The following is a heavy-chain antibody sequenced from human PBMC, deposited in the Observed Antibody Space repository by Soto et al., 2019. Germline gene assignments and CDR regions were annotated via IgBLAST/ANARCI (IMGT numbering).Heavy chain of an antibody. Sequence: EVQLVESGGGLVQPGGSLRLSCAASGFTFSSYAMHWVRQAPGKGLEYVSAISSNGGSTYYANSVKGRFTISRDNSKNALYLQMGSLRAEELAVYYCARRLLASYYFDYWGQGTLVTVSS. CDR2: ISSNGGST. CDR3: ARRLLASYYFDY. J-gene: IGHJ4*02. V-gene: IGHV3-64*01. D-gene: IGHD2-21*01. CDR1: GFTFSSYA.